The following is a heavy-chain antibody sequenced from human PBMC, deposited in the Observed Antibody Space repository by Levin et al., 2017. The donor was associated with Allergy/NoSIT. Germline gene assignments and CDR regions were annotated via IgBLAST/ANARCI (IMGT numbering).Heavy chain of an antibody. CDR2: IWYDGSNK. V-gene: IGHV3-33*01. Sequence: GESLKISCAASGFNFSTYGMHWVRQAPGKGLEWVAIIWYDGSNKYYADSVKGRFTISRDNSKNTLYLQMNSLRAEDTAMYYCARGGDYYFDYWGQGTLVTVSS. J-gene: IGHJ4*02. CDR1: GFNFSTYG. CDR3: ARGGDYYFDY. D-gene: IGHD5-24*01.